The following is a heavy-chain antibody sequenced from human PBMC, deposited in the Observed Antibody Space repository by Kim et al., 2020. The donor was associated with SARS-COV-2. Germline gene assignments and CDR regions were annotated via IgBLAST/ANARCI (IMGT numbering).Heavy chain of an antibody. CDR1: GGSISSSSYY. CDR3: SHYDILTGYYWDFDP. Sequence: SETLSLTCTVSGGSISSSSYYWGWIRQPPGKGLEWIGSIYYSGSTYYNPSLKSRVTISVDTSKNQFSLKLSSVTAADTAVYYCSHYDILTGYYWDFDPWGQGTLVTVSS. J-gene: IGHJ5*02. CDR2: IYYSGST. D-gene: IGHD3-9*01. V-gene: IGHV4-39*01.